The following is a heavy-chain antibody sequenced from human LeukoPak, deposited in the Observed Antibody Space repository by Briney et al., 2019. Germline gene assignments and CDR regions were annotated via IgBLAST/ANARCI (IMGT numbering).Heavy chain of an antibody. J-gene: IGHJ4*02. CDR2: IWYDGSNK. V-gene: IGHV3-33*06. CDR1: GFTFSSYG. D-gene: IGHD4-17*01. Sequence: PGRSLRLSCAASGFTFSSYGMHWVRQAPGKGLEWVAVIWYDGSNKYYADSVKGRFTISRDNSKNTLYLQKNSLRAEDTAVYYCAKSSHLGVTVTADYWGQGTLVTVSS. CDR3: AKSSHLGVTVTADY.